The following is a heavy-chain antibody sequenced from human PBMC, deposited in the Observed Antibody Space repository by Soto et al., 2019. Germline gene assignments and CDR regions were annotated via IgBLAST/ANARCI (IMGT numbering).Heavy chain of an antibody. CDR3: GKDTLDCSGGDCPLYYYYGMDV. CDR2: ISNDGTNK. CDR1: GFTFRSYG. J-gene: IGHJ6*02. Sequence: GSLRLSCAASGFTFRSYGMHWVRQAPGKGLEWLAVISNDGTNKYLADSVKGRLTLSRDNSRNTLSLEINNLRPEDTAVYYCGKDTLDCSGGDCPLYYYYGMDVWGQGTTVTV. D-gene: IGHD2-15*01. V-gene: IGHV3-30*18.